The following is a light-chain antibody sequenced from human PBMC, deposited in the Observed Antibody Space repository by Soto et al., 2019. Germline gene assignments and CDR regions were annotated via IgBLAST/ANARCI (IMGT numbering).Light chain of an antibody. CDR1: ESVSRN. J-gene: IGKJ4*01. V-gene: IGKV3-11*01. Sequence: EVVMTQSPATLSVSPGERATLSCRASESVSRNLAWYQQKPGQAPRLLIYDASTRATGIPDRFSGSGSGTDFTLTISSLEPEDFAVYYCQQRSSWPLTFGGGTKVDIK. CDR2: DAS. CDR3: QQRSSWPLT.